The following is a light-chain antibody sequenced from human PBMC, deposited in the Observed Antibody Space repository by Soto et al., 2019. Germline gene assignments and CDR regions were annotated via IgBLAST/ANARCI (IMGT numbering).Light chain of an antibody. Sequence: QSALTQPTSVSGSPGQSITISCAGTRSDIGGHDYVSWYQQHPGKAPKLIMSEVSNRPSGVSDRFSGSKSGNTASLTISGLQAEDEADYYCSSYRISSAPYVFGSGTKLTVL. CDR3: SSYRISSAPYV. J-gene: IGLJ1*01. CDR1: RSDIGGHDY. V-gene: IGLV2-14*01. CDR2: EVS.